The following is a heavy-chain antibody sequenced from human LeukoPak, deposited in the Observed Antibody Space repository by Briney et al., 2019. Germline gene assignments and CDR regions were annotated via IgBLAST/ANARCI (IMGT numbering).Heavy chain of an antibody. Sequence: GGSLRLSCAASGFTFSSYWMHWVRQAPGKGLEWVSSISSSSSYIYYADSVKGRFTISRDNAKNSLYLQMNSLRAEDTAVYYCARGGGSYGSRSFDYWGQGTLVTVSS. J-gene: IGHJ4*02. CDR2: ISSSSSYI. CDR3: ARGGGSYGSRSFDY. D-gene: IGHD1-26*01. V-gene: IGHV3-21*01. CDR1: GFTFSSYW.